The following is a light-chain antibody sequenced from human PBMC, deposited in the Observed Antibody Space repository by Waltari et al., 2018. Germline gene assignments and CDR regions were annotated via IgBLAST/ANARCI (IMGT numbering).Light chain of an antibody. Sequence: QSALTQPASLSGSPGQSITISCTGTSSDVGSHNYVPWYQQHPGNAPKLLISDVDKRPSGVSFRFSGSKSGNTASLTISGLQPEDEADYYCSSYANSDTWVFGGGTKLTVL. CDR1: SSDVGSHNY. J-gene: IGLJ3*02. CDR2: DVD. CDR3: SSYANSDTWV. V-gene: IGLV2-14*03.